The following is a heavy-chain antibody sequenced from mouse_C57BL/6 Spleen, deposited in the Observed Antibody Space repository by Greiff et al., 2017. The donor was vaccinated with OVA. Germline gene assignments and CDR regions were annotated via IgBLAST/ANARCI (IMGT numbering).Heavy chain of an antibody. V-gene: IGHV1-50*01. Sequence: QVQLQQPGAELVKPGASVTLSCKASGYTFTSYWMHLVKPRPGQVLSWIGEIDPSDCYTNYNQKFKGKATLTVDTSSSTAYMQLSSLTSEDSAVYYCARKQIYGNYWYFDVWGTGTTVTVSS. D-gene: IGHD2-1*01. CDR3: ARKQIYGNYWYFDV. J-gene: IGHJ1*03. CDR2: IDPSDCYT. CDR1: GYTFTSYW.